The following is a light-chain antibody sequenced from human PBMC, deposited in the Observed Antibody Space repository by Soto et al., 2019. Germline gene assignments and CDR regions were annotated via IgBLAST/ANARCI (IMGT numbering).Light chain of an antibody. CDR3: ATWDDSVVV. CDR1: SSNIGSAY. CDR2: RNN. J-gene: IGLJ2*01. Sequence: QSVLTQPPSASGTPGQTVTISCSGSSSNIGSAYIYWYQHLPGTAPKLLIYRNNQRPSGVPDRSSASKSGTSASLAISGLRSEDDADYYCATWDDSVVVFGGGTQVTVL. V-gene: IGLV1-47*01.